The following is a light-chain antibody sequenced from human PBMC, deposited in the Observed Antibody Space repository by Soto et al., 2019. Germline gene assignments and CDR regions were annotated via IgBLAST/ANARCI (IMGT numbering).Light chain of an antibody. Sequence: QSALTQPASVSGSPGQSITISCTGTSGDIGGYNYVSWYQQHPGTAPKLLSSEVTNRPSGVSNRFSGSKSGNTASLTISGLQAEDEADYYCSSYTTNITPVVFGGGTKLTVL. CDR2: EVT. J-gene: IGLJ2*01. V-gene: IGLV2-14*01. CDR1: SGDIGGYNY. CDR3: SSYTTNITPVV.